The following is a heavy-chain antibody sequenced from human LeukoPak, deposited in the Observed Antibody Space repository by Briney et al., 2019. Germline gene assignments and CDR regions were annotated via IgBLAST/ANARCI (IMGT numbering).Heavy chain of an antibody. CDR2: ISYTGST. CDR1: GGSISSSSYY. V-gene: IGHV4-39*01. D-gene: IGHD3-10*01. Sequence: SETLSLTCTVSGGSISSSSYYWGWIRQPPGKGLEWIGTISYTGSTYYIPSLKSRVTISVDTSKNQSSLNLSSVTAADTAVYYCAGRERSGVAFDYWGQGTLVTVSS. CDR3: AGRERSGVAFDY. J-gene: IGHJ4*02.